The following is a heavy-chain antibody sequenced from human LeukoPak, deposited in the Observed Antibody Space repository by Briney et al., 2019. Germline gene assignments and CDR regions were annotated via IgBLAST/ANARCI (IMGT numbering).Heavy chain of an antibody. CDR2: ISSSDSTI. Sequence: PGGSLRLSCAASGFTFSDYYMSWVRQAPGKGREWVSYISSSDSTIYYADSVKGRFTISSDNAKNSLYLQMNSLRAEGTAVYYCAKGDYYDSSDYYTPLDYWGQGTLVTVSS. CDR3: AKGDYYDSSDYYTPLDY. D-gene: IGHD3-22*01. CDR1: GFTFSDYY. J-gene: IGHJ4*02. V-gene: IGHV3-11*04.